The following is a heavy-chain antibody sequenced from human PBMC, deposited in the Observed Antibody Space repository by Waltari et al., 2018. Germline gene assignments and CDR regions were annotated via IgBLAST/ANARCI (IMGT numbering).Heavy chain of an antibody. J-gene: IGHJ5*02. CDR1: GGSISSSSYY. V-gene: IGHV4-39*01. CDR3: GALYDYVWGSYRYTPWFDP. D-gene: IGHD3-16*02. Sequence: QLQLQESGPGLVKPSETLSLTCTVSGGSISSSSYYWGWIRQPPGKGLEWIGSIYYSGSTYSNPSLKSRVTISVDTSKNQFSQKLSSVTAADTAVYYCGALYDYVWGSYRYTPWFDPWGQGTLVTVSS. CDR2: IYYSGST.